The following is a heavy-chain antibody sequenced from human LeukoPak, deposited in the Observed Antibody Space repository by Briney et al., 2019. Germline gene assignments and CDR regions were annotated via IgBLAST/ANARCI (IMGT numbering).Heavy chain of an antibody. J-gene: IGHJ4*02. Sequence: GGSLRPSCAAFGFTFSSYGMHWVRQAPGKGLEWVAVISYDGSNKYYADSVKGRFTISRDNSKNTLYLQLNSLRAEDTAVYYCVRARYTSGYFVDYWGQGTLVTVSS. V-gene: IGHV3-30*03. D-gene: IGHD6-19*01. CDR2: ISYDGSNK. CDR1: GFTFSSYG. CDR3: VRARYTSGYFVDY.